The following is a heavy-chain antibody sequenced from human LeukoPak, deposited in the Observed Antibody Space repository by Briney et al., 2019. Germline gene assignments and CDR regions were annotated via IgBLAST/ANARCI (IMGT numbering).Heavy chain of an antibody. Sequence: SETLSLTCAVYGGSFSGYYWSWIRQPPGKGLEWIGEINHSGSTNYNPSLKSRVTISVDTSKNQSSLKLSSVTAADTAVYYCARHIKGSSGSFDYWGQGTLVTVSS. J-gene: IGHJ4*02. CDR1: GGSFSGYY. CDR3: ARHIKGSSGSFDY. D-gene: IGHD3-22*01. CDR2: INHSGST. V-gene: IGHV4-34*01.